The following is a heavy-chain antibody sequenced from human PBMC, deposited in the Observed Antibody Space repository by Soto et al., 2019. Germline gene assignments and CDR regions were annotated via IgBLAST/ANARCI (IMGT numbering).Heavy chain of an antibody. CDR2: IYYSGST. J-gene: IGHJ3*02. D-gene: IGHD3-22*01. V-gene: IGHV4-31*03. CDR3: ARDLGGDYYDSSGYYEVGAFDI. CDR1: GGSISSGGYY. Sequence: QVQLQESGPGLVKPSQTLSLTCTVSGGSISSGGYYWSWIRQHPGKGLEWIGYIYYSGSTYYNPSLKSRVTISVDTSKNQFSLKLSSVTAADTAVYYCARDLGGDYYDSSGYYEVGAFDIWGQGTMVTVSS.